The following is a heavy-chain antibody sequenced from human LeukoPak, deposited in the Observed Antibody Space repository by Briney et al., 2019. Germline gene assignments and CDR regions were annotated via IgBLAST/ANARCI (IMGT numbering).Heavy chain of an antibody. J-gene: IGHJ3*02. Sequence: GGSLRLSCAASGFTFSSYWMHWVRQTPGKGPVWVSRIKSDGTSTSYADFVRGRFTISRDNAKDTLYLQMNSLTVEDTAVYYCTRESIMGPWQTDALDIWGQGTLVAVSS. D-gene: IGHD1-26*01. CDR3: TRESIMGPWQTDALDI. CDR2: IKSDGTST. CDR1: GFTFSSYW. V-gene: IGHV3-74*01.